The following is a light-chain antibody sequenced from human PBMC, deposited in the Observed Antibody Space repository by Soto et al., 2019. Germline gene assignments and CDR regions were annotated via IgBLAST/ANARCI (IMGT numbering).Light chain of an antibody. CDR2: GGS. J-gene: IGLJ2*01. V-gene: IGLV2-11*01. CDR3: CAYAGSYTVL. Sequence: QSALTQPRSVSGSPGQSVTISCTGTSSDVGGYHYVSWYQQYPGKAPKLMIYGGSKRPSGVPDRFSGSKSGNTASLSISGLQAEDEADYYCCAYAGSYTVLFGGGTKLTVL. CDR1: SSDVGGYHY.